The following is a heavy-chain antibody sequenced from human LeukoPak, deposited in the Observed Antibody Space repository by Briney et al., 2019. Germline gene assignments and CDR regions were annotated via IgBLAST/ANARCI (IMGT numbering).Heavy chain of an antibody. CDR1: GFTFSNAW. V-gene: IGHV3-15*07. CDR2: IRSNSDGGTI. J-gene: IGHJ5*02. D-gene: IGHD3-22*01. Sequence: GSLRLPCATSGFTFSNAWMNWVRQAPGKGLEWVGRIRSNSDGGTIDYAAPVKGRFTLSRDDSKTTLYLQMNSLQTEDTAVYYCATDFYDSTWGQGTLVTVSS. CDR3: ATDFYDST.